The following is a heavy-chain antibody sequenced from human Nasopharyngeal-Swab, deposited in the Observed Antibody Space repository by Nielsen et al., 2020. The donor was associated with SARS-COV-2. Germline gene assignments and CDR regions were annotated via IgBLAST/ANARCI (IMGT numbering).Heavy chain of an antibody. J-gene: IGHJ3*02. V-gene: IGHV4-59*08. CDR3: ASARDSSGYYDAFDI. D-gene: IGHD3-22*01. CDR2: IYYSGST. CDR1: GGSISSYY. Sequence: SETLSLTCTVSGGSISSYYWSWIRQPPGKGLEWIGYIYYSGSTNYNPSLKSRVTISVDTSKNQFSLKLSSVTAADTAVYYCASARDSSGYYDAFDIWGQGTMVTVSP.